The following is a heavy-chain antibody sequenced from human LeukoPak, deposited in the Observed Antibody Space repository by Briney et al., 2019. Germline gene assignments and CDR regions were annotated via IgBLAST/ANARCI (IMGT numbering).Heavy chain of an antibody. J-gene: IGHJ5*02. D-gene: IGHD3-9*01. CDR2: INHSGST. CDR3: ARCYFNLLRYVDWLSGNWFDR. Sequence: SETLSLTCAVYGGSFSGYYWSWIRQPPGKGLEWIGEINHSGSTNNNPSLKSRVTISQDTSKNKISLKLSSVTAAHTAVYYGARCYFNLLRYVDWLSGNWFDRWGQGTVVTVS. V-gene: IGHV4-34*01. CDR1: GGSFSGYY.